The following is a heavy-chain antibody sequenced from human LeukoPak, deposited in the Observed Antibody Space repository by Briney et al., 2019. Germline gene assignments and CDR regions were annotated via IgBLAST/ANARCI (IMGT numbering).Heavy chain of an antibody. D-gene: IGHD2-15*01. V-gene: IGHV1-69*06. CDR1: GGTFSSYA. Sequence: AASVKVSCKASGGTFSSYAISWVRQAPGQGLEWMGGIIPIFGTANYAQKFQGRVTITADKSTSTAYMELSSLRSEDTAVYYCARGDCSGGSCYSGVENWFDPWGQGTLVTVSS. CDR3: ARGDCSGGSCYSGVENWFDP. J-gene: IGHJ5*02. CDR2: IIPIFGTA.